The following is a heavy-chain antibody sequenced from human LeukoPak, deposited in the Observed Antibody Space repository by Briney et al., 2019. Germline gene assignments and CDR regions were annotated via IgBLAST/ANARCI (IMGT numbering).Heavy chain of an antibody. CDR2: IYHSGST. D-gene: IGHD3-22*01. Sequence: SETLSLTCAVSGGSISSGGYSWSWIRQPPGKGLEWIGYIYHSGSTYYNPSPKSRVTISVDRSKNQFSLKLSSVTAADTAVYYCARGTYYYDSSGYYFDYWGQGTLVTVSS. CDR1: GGSISSGGYS. CDR3: ARGTYYYDSSGYYFDY. V-gene: IGHV4-30-2*01. J-gene: IGHJ4*02.